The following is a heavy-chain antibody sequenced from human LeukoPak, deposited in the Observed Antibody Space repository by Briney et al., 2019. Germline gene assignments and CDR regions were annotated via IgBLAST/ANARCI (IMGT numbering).Heavy chain of an antibody. CDR3: AKNLGRYYDSSGYYFGY. D-gene: IGHD3-22*01. CDR1: GFTFSSYE. V-gene: IGHV3-23*01. J-gene: IGHJ4*02. Sequence: GGSLRLSCAASGFTFSSYEMNWVRQAPGKGLEWVSAISGSGGSTYYADSVKGRFTISRDNSKNTLYLQMNSLRAEDTAVYYCAKNLGRYYDSSGYYFGYWGQGTLVTVSS. CDR2: ISGSGGST.